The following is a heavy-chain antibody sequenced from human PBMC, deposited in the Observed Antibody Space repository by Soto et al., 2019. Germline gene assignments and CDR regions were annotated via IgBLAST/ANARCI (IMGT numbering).Heavy chain of an antibody. J-gene: IGHJ5*02. V-gene: IGHV3-48*03. D-gene: IGHD4-17*01. Sequence: EVQLVESGGGLVQPGGSLRLSCAASGFTFSSYEMNWVRQAPGKGLEWVSYISSSGSTIYYADSVKGRFTISRDNAKNSLYLQMNSLRADDKAVHYCARGATVTTIRAGWFDPWGQGTLVTVSS. CDR2: ISSSGSTI. CDR1: GFTFSSYE. CDR3: ARGATVTTIRAGWFDP.